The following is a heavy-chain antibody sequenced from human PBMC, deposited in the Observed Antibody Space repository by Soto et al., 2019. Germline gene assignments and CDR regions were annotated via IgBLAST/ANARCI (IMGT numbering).Heavy chain of an antibody. D-gene: IGHD6-13*01. CDR2: IYYSGST. J-gene: IGHJ6*02. V-gene: IGHV4-59*01. CDR3: ARDFASIAAAGPDYGMDV. Sequence: SETLSLTCTVSGGSISSYYWSWIRQPPGKGLEWIGYIYYSGSTNYNPSLKSRVTISVDTSKNQFSLKLSSVTAADTAVYYCARDFASIAAAGPDYGMDVWGQGTTVTVS. CDR1: GGSISSYY.